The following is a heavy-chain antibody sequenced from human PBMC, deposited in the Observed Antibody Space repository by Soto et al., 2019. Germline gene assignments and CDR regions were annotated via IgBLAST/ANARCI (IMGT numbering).Heavy chain of an antibody. CDR2: IKEDGSEK. CDR3: AIWGERTTGFDY. CDR1: GFTFSGFW. V-gene: IGHV3-7*05. D-gene: IGHD1-1*01. J-gene: IGHJ4*01. Sequence: EVLLVESGGGLVQSGGSLRLSCAASGFTFSGFWMSWVRQAPGKGLGWVANIKEDGSEKYYVDSVRGRFTISRDNAKNSQAPQMYSQKGDDTAVYDCAIWGERTTGFDYWGRGTLVAVSS.